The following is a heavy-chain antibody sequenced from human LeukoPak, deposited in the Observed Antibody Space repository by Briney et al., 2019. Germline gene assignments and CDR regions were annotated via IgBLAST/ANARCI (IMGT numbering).Heavy chain of an antibody. D-gene: IGHD3-22*01. CDR1: GITLSNYG. CDR2: ISDSGGST. V-gene: IGHV3-23*01. J-gene: IGHJ4*02. Sequence: GGSLRLSCAVSGITLSNYGMSWGRQAPGKGLEWGAGISDSGGSTNYADSVKGRFTISRDNPKNTLYLQMNSLRAEDTAVYFCAKRGVVIRVILVGFHKEAYYFDSWGQGALVTVSS. CDR3: AKRGVVIRVILVGFHKEAYYFDS.